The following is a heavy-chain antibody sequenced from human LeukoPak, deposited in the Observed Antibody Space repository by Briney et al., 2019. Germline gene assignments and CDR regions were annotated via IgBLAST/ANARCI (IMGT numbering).Heavy chain of an antibody. CDR3: ARGAYSSWALVY. V-gene: IGHV1-18*01. CDR2: ISAYNGNT. D-gene: IGHD6-6*01. J-gene: IGHJ4*02. Sequence: GASVKVSCKASGYTFTSYGISWVRQAPGQGLEWMGCISAYNGNTNYAQKLQGRVTMTTETSPTTAYMELRSLRSDDTAVYYCARGAYSSWALVYWGQGTLVTVSS. CDR1: GYTFTSYG.